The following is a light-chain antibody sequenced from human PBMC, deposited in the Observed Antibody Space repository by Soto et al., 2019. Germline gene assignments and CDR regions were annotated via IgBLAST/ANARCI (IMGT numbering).Light chain of an antibody. Sequence: EIVLTQSPGTLSLSPGERATLSCRASQSVSSNYLVWYQQKPGQAPRPLIYGASTRATGIPDRFSGSGSGTDFTLTISRLEPEDFAVYYCQQYYGSSYTFGQGTKLEIK. CDR2: GAS. CDR1: QSVSSNY. V-gene: IGKV3-20*01. J-gene: IGKJ2*01. CDR3: QQYYGSSYT.